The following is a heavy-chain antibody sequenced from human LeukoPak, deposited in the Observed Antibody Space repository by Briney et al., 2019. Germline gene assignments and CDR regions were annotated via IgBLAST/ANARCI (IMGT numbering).Heavy chain of an antibody. CDR3: ARYLRYSSGWFLFDY. V-gene: IGHV4-30-2*01. Sequence: SETLSLTCAVSGGSISSGGYSWSWIRQPPGKGLEWIGYIYHSGSTYYNPSLKSRVTISVDTSKNQFSLKLSSVTAADTAVYYCARYLRYSSGWFLFDYWGQGTLVTVSS. D-gene: IGHD6-19*01. J-gene: IGHJ4*02. CDR1: GGSISSGGYS. CDR2: IYHSGST.